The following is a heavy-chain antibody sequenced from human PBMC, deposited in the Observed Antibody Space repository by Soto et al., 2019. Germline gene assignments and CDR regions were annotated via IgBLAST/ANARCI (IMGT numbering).Heavy chain of an antibody. V-gene: IGHV3-23*01. Sequence: EVQLLESWGVLVQPGESLRLSCAATGFTFRDFAMTWVRQAPGKGLEWVSTITGSGVGMHYADSVKGRFTISRDNSKNTTYLQMNSLRAEDTAVYHCAKTTPSKPHSKGWYDWFDPWGHGTLVTVYS. D-gene: IGHD2-15*01. CDR3: AKTTPSKPHSKGWYDWFDP. J-gene: IGHJ5*02. CDR2: ITGSGVGM. CDR1: GFTFRDFA.